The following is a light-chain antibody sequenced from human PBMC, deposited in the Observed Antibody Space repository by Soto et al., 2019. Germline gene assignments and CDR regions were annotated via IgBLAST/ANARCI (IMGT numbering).Light chain of an antibody. V-gene: IGKV3-15*01. CDR3: QQYDTSPRT. Sequence: VMTQSPATLSVSPCERATLSCSASQNFRSNLALYQQKPGQSPRLLIYVASTRATGIPARFSGSGSGTDFTLTISRLEPEDFAVYCCQQYDTSPRTFGQGTKVDIK. J-gene: IGKJ1*01. CDR1: QNFRSN. CDR2: VAS.